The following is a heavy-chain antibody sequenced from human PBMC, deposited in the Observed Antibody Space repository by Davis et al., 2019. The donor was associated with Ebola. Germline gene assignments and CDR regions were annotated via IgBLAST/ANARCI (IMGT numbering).Heavy chain of an antibody. CDR2: IYYSGST. Sequence: MPSETLSLTCTVSGDSISSSYWSWIRQPPGKGLEWIGSIYYSGSTYYNPSLKSRVTISVDTSKNQFSLKLSSVTAADTAVYYCARQRWDLLDFDHWGQGILVTVSS. J-gene: IGHJ4*02. D-gene: IGHD1-26*01. CDR3: ARQRWDLLDFDH. V-gene: IGHV4-59*08. CDR1: GDSISSSY.